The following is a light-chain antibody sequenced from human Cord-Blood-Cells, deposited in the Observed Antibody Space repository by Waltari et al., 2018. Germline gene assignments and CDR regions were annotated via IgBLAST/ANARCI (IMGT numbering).Light chain of an antibody. CDR2: AAS. J-gene: IGKJ1*01. CDR1: QSISSY. V-gene: IGKV1-39*01. Sequence: DIQMTQPQSSLSASVGDRVTITCRASQSISSYLNWYQQKPGKAPKLLIYAASSLQSGVPSRFSGSGSGTDFTLTISSLQPEDFATYYCQQSYSTWTFGQGTKVEIK. CDR3: QQSYSTWT.